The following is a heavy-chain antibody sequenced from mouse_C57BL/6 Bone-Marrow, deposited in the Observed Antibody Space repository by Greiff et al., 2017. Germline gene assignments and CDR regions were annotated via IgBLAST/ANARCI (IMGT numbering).Heavy chain of an antibody. CDR2: IYPGSGST. CDR1: GYTFTSYW. D-gene: IGHD2-3*01. Sequence: QVQLQQSGAELVKPGASVKMSCKASGYTFTSYWITWVKQRPGQGLEWIGDIYPGSGSTNYNEKFKSKATLTVDTSSSTAYMQLSSLTSEDSAVYYCARGPSYDGYYWYFDVWGTGTTVTVSS. V-gene: IGHV1-55*01. CDR3: ARGPSYDGYYWYFDV. J-gene: IGHJ1*03.